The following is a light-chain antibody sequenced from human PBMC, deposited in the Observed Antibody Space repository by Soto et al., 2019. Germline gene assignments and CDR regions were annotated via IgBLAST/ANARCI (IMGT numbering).Light chain of an antibody. V-gene: IGKV3-20*01. Sequence: EIVLTQSPGTLSLSPGERATLSYRASQSISNYLAWYQQRPGQSPRLLIYAASSRATGVPDRFSGGGSATDFTLTVSRLEPEDFAVYYCQQYGGSPRTFGQGTKLEIK. CDR1: QSISNY. J-gene: IGKJ2*01. CDR2: AAS. CDR3: QQYGGSPRT.